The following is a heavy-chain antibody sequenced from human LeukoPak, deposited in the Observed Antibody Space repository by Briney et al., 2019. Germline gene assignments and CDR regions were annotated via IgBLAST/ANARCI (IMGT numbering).Heavy chain of an antibody. Sequence: SETLSLTCTVSGGSISSSSYYWGWIRQPPGKGLEWIGSIYYSGSTYYNPSLKSRVTISVDTSKNQFSLKLSSVTAADTTVYYCASTYYYDSSGPYWGQGTLVTVSS. CDR1: GGSISSSSYY. D-gene: IGHD3-22*01. CDR2: IYYSGST. CDR3: ASTYYYDSSGPY. J-gene: IGHJ4*02. V-gene: IGHV4-39*01.